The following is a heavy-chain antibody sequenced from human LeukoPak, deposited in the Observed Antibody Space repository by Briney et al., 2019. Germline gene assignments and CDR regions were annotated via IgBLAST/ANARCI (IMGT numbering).Heavy chain of an antibody. D-gene: IGHD6-19*01. CDR3: ARGLRGSGWYHY. V-gene: IGHV4-34*01. CDR2: INHSGST. Sequence: SETLSLTCAVYGGSLCGHYWSWIRQPPGKGLEWIGEINHSGSTNYNPSLKSRVTITVDSSKNQFSLKLNSVAAADTAVYYCARGLRGSGWYHYWGQGTLVTVSS. CDR1: GGSLCGHY. J-gene: IGHJ4*02.